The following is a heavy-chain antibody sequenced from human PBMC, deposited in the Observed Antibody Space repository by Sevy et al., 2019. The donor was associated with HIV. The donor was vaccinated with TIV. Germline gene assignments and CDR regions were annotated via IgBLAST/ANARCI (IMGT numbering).Heavy chain of an antibody. V-gene: IGHV4-30-2*01. CDR1: GGSINSGGYS. CDR2: IFQSGAT. Sequence: SETLSLTCAVSGGSINSGGYSWSWIRQPPGKGLEWIGYIFQSGATYYIPSLQSRVSISVDMSKNQFSLKLRSVTAADTAVYYCARGRVGDSSSWYGAFDVWGQGTMVTVSS. CDR3: ARGRVGDSSSWYGAFDV. J-gene: IGHJ3*01. D-gene: IGHD6-13*01.